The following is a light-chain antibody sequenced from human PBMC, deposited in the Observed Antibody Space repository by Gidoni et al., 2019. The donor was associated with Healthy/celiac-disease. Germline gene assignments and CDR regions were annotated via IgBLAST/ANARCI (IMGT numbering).Light chain of an antibody. J-gene: IGKJ1*01. V-gene: IGKV1-6*01. CDR2: AAS. CDR1: QGIRND. CDR3: LQDYNYPWT. Sequence: AIQLTQSPSSLSASVGDRVTITCRASQGIRNDLGWYQQKPGKAPKLLIYAASSLQSGVPSRFSGSGSGTDFTLTISSLQPEEFATYYCLQDYNYPWTFGQGTKVEIK.